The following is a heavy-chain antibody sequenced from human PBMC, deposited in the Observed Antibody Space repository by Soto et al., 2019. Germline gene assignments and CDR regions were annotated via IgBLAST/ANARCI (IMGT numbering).Heavy chain of an antibody. V-gene: IGHV4-34*01. CDR1: GGSFSGYY. J-gene: IGHJ5*02. D-gene: IGHD2-2*01. Sequence: PSETLSLTCAVYGGSFSGYYWSWIRQPPGKGLEWIGEINHSGSTNYNPSLKSRVTISVDTSKNQFSLKLSSVPAADTAVYYCARGAWRRYCSSTRCQQNWLDPWGQGTLVT. CDR3: ARGAWRRYCSSTRCQQNWLDP. CDR2: INHSGST.